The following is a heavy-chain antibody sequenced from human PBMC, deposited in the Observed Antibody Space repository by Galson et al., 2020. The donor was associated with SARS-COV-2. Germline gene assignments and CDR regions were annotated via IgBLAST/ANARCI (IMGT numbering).Heavy chain of an antibody. V-gene: IGHV1-24*01. CDR3: VTSPVVVVAATPAYYYYYGMDV. J-gene: IGHJ6*02. D-gene: IGHD2-15*01. CDR1: GYTLTELS. CDR2: FDPEDGET. Sequence: ASVKVSCKVSGYTLTELSMHWVRQAPGKGLEWMGGFDPEDGETIYAQKFQGRVTMTEDTSTDTAYMELSSLRSEDTAVYYCVTSPVVVVAATPAYYYYYGMDVWGQGTTVTVSS.